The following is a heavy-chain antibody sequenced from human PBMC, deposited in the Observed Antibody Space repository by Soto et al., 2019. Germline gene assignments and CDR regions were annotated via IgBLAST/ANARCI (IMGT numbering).Heavy chain of an antibody. Sequence: GGSLRLSCAASGFTFSSYSMNWVRQAPGKGLEWVSHISSSSSTIYHADSVKGRFTISRDNAKNSLYLQMNNLRAEDTAVYYCARAYYGSAPFDRWGQGTLVTVSS. V-gene: IGHV3-48*04. CDR3: ARAYYGSAPFDR. CDR2: ISSSSSTI. CDR1: GFTFSSYS. J-gene: IGHJ4*02. D-gene: IGHD3-10*01.